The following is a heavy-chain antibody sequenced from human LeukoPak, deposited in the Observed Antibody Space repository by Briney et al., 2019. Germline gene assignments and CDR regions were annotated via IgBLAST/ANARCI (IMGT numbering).Heavy chain of an antibody. Sequence: QTLSLTCTVSGVSFSSGGYYWSWIRQPPGKALEWLALIYWNDDKRYSPSLKSRLAITKDTSKNQVVLTMTNMDPVDTATYYCAHSDTARLWGFDYWGQGTLVTVSS. CDR3: AHSDTARLWGFDY. CDR2: IYWNDDK. V-gene: IGHV2-5*01. J-gene: IGHJ4*02. CDR1: GVSFSSGGYY. D-gene: IGHD5-18*01.